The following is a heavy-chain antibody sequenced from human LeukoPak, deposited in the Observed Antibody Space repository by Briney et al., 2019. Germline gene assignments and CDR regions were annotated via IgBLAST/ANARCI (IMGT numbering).Heavy chain of an antibody. V-gene: IGHV3-21*01. CDR3: ARVSAMVFFDY. D-gene: IGHD5-18*01. Sequence: GSLRLSCAASGFTFSSYSMNWVRQAPGKGLEWVSSISSSSYIYYADSAKGRFTISRDNAKNSLYLQMNSLRAEDTAVYYCARVSAMVFFDYWGQGTLVTVSS. CDR1: GFTFSSYS. CDR2: ISSSSYI. J-gene: IGHJ4*02.